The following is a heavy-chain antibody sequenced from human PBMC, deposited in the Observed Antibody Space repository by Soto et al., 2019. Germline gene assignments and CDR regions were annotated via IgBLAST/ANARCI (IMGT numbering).Heavy chain of an antibody. Sequence: QPGSSLRLSCAASGVTFSSYAMSWVRQAPGKGLEWVSAISGSGGSTYYADSVKGRFTISRDNSKNTLYLQMNSLRAEDTAVYYCAKGRYYDSSGYYEYWGQGTLVTVSS. D-gene: IGHD3-22*01. CDR2: ISGSGGST. CDR1: GVTFSSYA. CDR3: AKGRYYDSSGYYEY. J-gene: IGHJ4*02. V-gene: IGHV3-23*01.